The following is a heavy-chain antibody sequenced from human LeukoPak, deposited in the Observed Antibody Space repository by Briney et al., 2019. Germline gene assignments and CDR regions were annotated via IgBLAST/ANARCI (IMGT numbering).Heavy chain of an antibody. V-gene: IGHV4-39*07. CDR1: GGSISSSSYY. CDR2: IYYSGST. J-gene: IGHJ6*03. CDR3: ARGRVVTRYYYYYYYMDV. Sequence: SETLSLTCTVSGGSISSSSYYWGWFRQPPGKGLEWIGSIYYSGSTYYNPSLKSRVTISVDTSKNQFSLKLSSVTAADTAVYYCARGRVVTRYYYYYYYMDVWGKGTTVTVSS. D-gene: IGHD2-21*02.